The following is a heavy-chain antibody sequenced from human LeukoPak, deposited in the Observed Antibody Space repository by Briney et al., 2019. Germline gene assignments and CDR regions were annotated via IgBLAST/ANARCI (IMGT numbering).Heavy chain of an antibody. CDR2: IYPGDSDT. V-gene: IGHV5-51*01. D-gene: IGHD3-9*01. CDR1: GYSFTSYW. J-gene: IGHJ3*02. CDR3: ARVSPYYDILTGYYQQGAFDI. Sequence: PGESLKISCKGSGYSFTSYWIGWVRQMPGKGLEWMGIIYPGDSDTRYSPSFQGQVTISADKSISTAYLQWSSLKASDTAMYYCARVSPYYDILTGYYQQGAFDIWGQGTMVTVSS.